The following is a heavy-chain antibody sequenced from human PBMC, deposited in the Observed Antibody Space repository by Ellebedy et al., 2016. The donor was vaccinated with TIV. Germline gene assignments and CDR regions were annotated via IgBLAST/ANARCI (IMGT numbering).Heavy chain of an antibody. D-gene: IGHD3-10*01. V-gene: IGHV5-51*01. CDR2: IYPGDSDT. CDR1: GYSFTSDW. J-gene: IGHJ5*02. CDR3: ARHIYGSGSYNGFDP. Sequence: GESLKISCKGSGYSFTSDWIGWARQMPGKGLEWMGIIYPGDSDTRYSPSFQGQVTISADKSISTTYLQWSSLKASDTAIYYCARHIYGSGSYNGFDPWGQGTLVTVSS.